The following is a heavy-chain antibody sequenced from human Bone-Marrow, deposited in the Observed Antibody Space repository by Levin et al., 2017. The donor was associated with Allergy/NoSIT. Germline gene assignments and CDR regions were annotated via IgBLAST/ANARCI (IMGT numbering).Heavy chain of an antibody. J-gene: IGHJ4*02. V-gene: IGHV3-23*01. CDR3: AKPLLNIEASMYDY. D-gene: IGHD5-12*01. CDR2: ISYNGDRT. CDR1: GFTFSTYA. Sequence: GESLKISCAASGFTFSTYAMSWVRQTPRKGLEWVSAISYNGDRTYYADSVKGRFTISRDNSKNTLYMEMNNLRAEDTAIYYCAKPLLNIEASMYDYWGQGTLVTVSS.